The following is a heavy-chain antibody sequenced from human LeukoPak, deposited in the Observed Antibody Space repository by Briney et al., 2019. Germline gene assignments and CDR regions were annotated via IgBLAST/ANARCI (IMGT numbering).Heavy chain of an antibody. J-gene: IGHJ4*02. Sequence: GGSLRLSCAASGFTFSSYWMHWVRQAPGKGLVWVSRINSDGSSTSYADSVKGRFTISRDSAKNTLYLQMNSLRAEDTAVYYCARVDSSSWSPFDYWGQGTLVTVSS. V-gene: IGHV3-74*01. CDR3: ARVDSSSWSPFDY. D-gene: IGHD6-13*01. CDR2: INSDGSST. CDR1: GFTFSSYW.